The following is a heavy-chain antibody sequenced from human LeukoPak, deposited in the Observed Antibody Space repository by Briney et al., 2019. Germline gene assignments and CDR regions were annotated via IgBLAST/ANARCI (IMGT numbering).Heavy chain of an antibody. V-gene: IGHV3-23*01. CDR2: ISGSGGST. CDR1: GLTFSSYA. D-gene: IGHD3-16*02. CDR3: AKGDDYVWGSYRYGYYFDY. Sequence: GGSLRLSCAASGLTFSSYAMSWVRQAPGKRLEWASAISGSGGSTYYADSVKGRFTISRDSSKNTLYLQMNSLRAEDTAVYYCAKGDDYVWGSYRYGYYFDYWGQGTLVTVSS. J-gene: IGHJ4*02.